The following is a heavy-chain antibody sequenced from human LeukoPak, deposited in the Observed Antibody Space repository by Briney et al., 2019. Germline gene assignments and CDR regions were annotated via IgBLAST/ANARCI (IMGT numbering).Heavy chain of an antibody. V-gene: IGHV3-21*01. CDR3: ARDGDCSSTSCSTYYYYYGMDV. CDR1: GFTFSSYR. Sequence: GGSLRLSCAASGFTFSSYRMNWVRQAPGKGLEWVSSISSSSSYIYYAGSVKGRFTISRDNAKNSLYLQMNSLRAEDTAVYYCARDGDCSSTSCSTYYYYYGMDVWGQGTTVTVSS. J-gene: IGHJ6*02. D-gene: IGHD2-2*01. CDR2: ISSSSSYI.